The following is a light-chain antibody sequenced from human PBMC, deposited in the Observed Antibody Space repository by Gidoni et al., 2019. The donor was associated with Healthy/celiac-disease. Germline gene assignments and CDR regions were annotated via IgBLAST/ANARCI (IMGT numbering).Light chain of an antibody. J-gene: IGLJ3*02. CDR1: SSDVGAYDY. CDR2: DVN. V-gene: IGLV2-11*01. Sequence: QSALTQPRSVSGSPGQSVTISCTGTSSDVGAYDYVSWYQQHPVKFPKLIIFDVNKRPSGVPDRFSGSKSGNTASLTISGLHADDEADYYCFSFAGSSWVFGGGTTLTV. CDR3: FSFAGSSWV.